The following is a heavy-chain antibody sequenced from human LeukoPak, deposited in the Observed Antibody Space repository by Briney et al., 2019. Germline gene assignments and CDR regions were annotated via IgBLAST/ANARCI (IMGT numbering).Heavy chain of an antibody. Sequence: GGSLRLSCAASGFSFSGSAMHWVRQASGKGLEWVGRIRSKVNSYATAYAASVKGRFTISRDDSKNTAYLQMNSLKTEDTAVYYCARGSIAAAEGSHWFDPWGQGTLVTVSS. D-gene: IGHD6-13*01. CDR3: ARGSIAAAEGSHWFDP. CDR1: GFSFSGSA. CDR2: IRSKVNSYAT. J-gene: IGHJ5*02. V-gene: IGHV3-73*01.